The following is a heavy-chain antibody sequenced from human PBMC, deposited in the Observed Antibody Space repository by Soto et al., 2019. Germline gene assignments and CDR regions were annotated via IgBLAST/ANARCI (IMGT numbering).Heavy chain of an antibody. CDR1: GGTFSSYA. CDR2: IIPIFGTA. D-gene: IGHD6-13*01. V-gene: IGHV1-69*01. CDR3: ARVDRVYSSRWTRGAGMEV. Sequence: QVQLVQSGAEVKKPGSSVKVSCKASGGTFSSYAISWVRQAPGQGLEWMGGIIPIFGTANYAQKFQGRVTITADESTRTAYMELSSLRSEDTAVNYCARVDRVYSSRWTRGAGMEVWGQGTTVTF. J-gene: IGHJ6*02.